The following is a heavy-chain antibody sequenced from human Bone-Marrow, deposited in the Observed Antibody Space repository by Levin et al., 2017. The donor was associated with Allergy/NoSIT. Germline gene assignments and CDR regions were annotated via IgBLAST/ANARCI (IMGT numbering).Heavy chain of an antibody. CDR1: GFSLGTSGVG. Sequence: TLSLTCTFSGFSLGTSGVGVAWIRQPPGKALEWLAVIYWNDDNFYNPSLKSRLTITKDTSKNQVFLTMTNMNPVDTATFYCAHAEYHLGYAMDVWGQGTTVTVSS. CDR3: AHAEYHLGYAMDV. V-gene: IGHV2-5*01. J-gene: IGHJ6*02. D-gene: IGHD2/OR15-2a*01. CDR2: IYWNDDN.